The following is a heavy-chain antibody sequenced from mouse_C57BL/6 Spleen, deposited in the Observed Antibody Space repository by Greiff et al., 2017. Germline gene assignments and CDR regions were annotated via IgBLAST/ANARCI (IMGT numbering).Heavy chain of an antibody. CDR1: GYSFPSYY. D-gene: IGHD1-1*01. V-gene: IGHV1-66*01. CDR3: ARKGGGSSLDY. Sequence: VQLQESGPELVKPGASVKISCKASGYSFPSYYIHWVKQRPGQGLEWIGWIYPGSGNTKYNEKFKGKATLTADTSSSTAYMQLSSLTSEDSAVYYCARKGGGSSLDYWGQGTTLTVSS. CDR2: IYPGSGNT. J-gene: IGHJ2*01.